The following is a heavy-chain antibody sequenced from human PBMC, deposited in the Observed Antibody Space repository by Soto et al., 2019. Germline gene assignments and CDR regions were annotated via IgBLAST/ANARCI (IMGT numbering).Heavy chain of an antibody. V-gene: IGHV1-3*01. CDR3: ARAPPPSGTTTRDWFDP. CDR1: GYTFTTYA. CDR2: INDGNGNT. D-gene: IGHD3-10*01. Sequence: QVQLVQSGAEVMQPGASVKVSCRASGYTFTTYAMHWVRQAPGQRLEWMGWINDGNGNTKYSQKFQDRLTITRDTSASTAYMELSSLTSEDTAVYYCARAPPPSGTTTRDWFDPWGQGTLVTVS. J-gene: IGHJ5*02.